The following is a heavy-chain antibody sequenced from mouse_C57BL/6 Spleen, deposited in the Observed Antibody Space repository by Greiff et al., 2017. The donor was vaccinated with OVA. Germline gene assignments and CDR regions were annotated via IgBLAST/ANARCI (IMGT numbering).Heavy chain of an antibody. CDR2: IDPSDSYT. CDR1: GYTFTSYW. D-gene: IGHD1-1*01. V-gene: IGHV1-50*01. CDR3: GSSPIYYAMDY. J-gene: IGHJ4*01. Sequence: QVQLQQPGAELVKPGASVKLSCKASGYTFTSYWMQWVKQRPGQGLEWIGEIDPSDSYTTYNQKFKGKATLTVDTSSSTAYMPLSSLTSEDSAVYYCGSSPIYYAMDYWGQGTSVTVSS.